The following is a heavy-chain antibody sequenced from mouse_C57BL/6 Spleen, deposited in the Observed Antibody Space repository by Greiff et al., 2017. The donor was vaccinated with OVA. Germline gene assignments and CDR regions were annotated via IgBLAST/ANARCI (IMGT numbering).Heavy chain of an antibody. CDR1: GYTFTDYE. CDR3: TKNWDGFAY. V-gene: IGHV1-15*01. D-gene: IGHD4-1*01. CDR2: IDPETGGT. J-gene: IGHJ3*01. Sequence: VKLVESGAELVRPGASVTLSCKASGYTFTDYEMHWVKQTPVHGLEWIGAIDPETGGTAYNQKFKGKAILTADKSSSTAYMELRSLTSEDSAVYYCTKNWDGFAYWGQGTLVTVSA.